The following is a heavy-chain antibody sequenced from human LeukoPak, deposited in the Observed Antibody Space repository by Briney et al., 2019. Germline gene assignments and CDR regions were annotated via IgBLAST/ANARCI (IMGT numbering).Heavy chain of an antibody. CDR3: TRDRGAYNLYDY. V-gene: IGHV3-49*03. CDR2: IRSKAYGVTA. D-gene: IGHD1-1*01. Sequence: GGSLRLSCTASGFTFGDYAMSWIRQAPGKGLEWVGFIRSKAYGVTADYAASVKGRFTISRDDSKAIAYLQMNSLKTEDTAVYHCTRDRGAYNLYDYWGQGTLVTVSS. J-gene: IGHJ4*02. CDR1: GFTFGDYA.